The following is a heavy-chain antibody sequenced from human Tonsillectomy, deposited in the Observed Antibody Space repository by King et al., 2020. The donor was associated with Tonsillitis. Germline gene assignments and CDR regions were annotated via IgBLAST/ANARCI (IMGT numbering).Heavy chain of an antibody. Sequence: VQLQQWGAGLLKPSETLFRTCAVYGGSCSGYYWSWIRQPPGKGLEWIGEINHSGSTNYNPSLKSRLTISIDTSKNQFSLKLTSVTAADTAVYYCASRLGDYGDYEFRWFDPWGQGTLVTVSS. CDR2: INHSGST. J-gene: IGHJ5*02. V-gene: IGHV4-34*01. D-gene: IGHD4-17*01. CDR1: GGSCSGYY. CDR3: ASRLGDYGDYEFRWFDP.